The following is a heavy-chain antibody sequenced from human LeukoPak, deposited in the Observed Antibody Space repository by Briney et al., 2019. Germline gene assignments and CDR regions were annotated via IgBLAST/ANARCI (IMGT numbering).Heavy chain of an antibody. CDR1: GFTFSNYW. J-gene: IGHJ4*02. V-gene: IGHV3-74*01. CDR2: IDSDGSST. Sequence: GGSLRLPCVASGFTFSNYWMHWVRQAPGKGLVWVSRIDSDGSSTIYADSVKGRFTISRDNAKNTLYLQMNSLRADDTAVYYCASSPAISNYWGQGTLVTVSS. CDR3: ASSPAISNY. D-gene: IGHD2/OR15-2a*01.